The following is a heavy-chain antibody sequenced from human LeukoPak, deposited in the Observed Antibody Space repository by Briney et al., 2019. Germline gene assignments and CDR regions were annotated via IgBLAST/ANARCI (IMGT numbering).Heavy chain of an antibody. CDR2: INKDGRST. J-gene: IGHJ4*02. CDR3: ARGGTYGSVDS. Sequence: PGGSLRLSCAASGFTFSSYAMSWVRQAPGKGLMWVSRINKDGRSTTYADSVKGRFTISRDNAKNTLDLQMNSLRAEDTAVYYCARGGTYGSVDSWGQGTLVTVSS. CDR1: GFTFSSYA. V-gene: IGHV3-74*01. D-gene: IGHD3-10*01.